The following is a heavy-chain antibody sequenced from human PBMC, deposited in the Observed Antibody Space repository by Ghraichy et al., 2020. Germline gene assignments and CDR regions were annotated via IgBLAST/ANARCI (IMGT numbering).Heavy chain of an antibody. J-gene: IGHJ5*02. Sequence: GEALNISCAASGFTFDDYGMSWVRQAPGKGLEWVSGINWNGGSTGYADSVKGRFTISRDNAKNSLYLQMNSLRAEDTALYHCARDIAAAENNWFDPWGQGTLVTVSS. V-gene: IGHV3-20*01. D-gene: IGHD6-13*01. CDR1: GFTFDDYG. CDR3: ARDIAAAENNWFDP. CDR2: INWNGGST.